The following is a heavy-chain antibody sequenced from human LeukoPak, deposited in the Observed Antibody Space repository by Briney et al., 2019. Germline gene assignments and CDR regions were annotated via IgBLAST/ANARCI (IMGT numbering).Heavy chain of an antibody. CDR1: GYTLTELS. J-gene: IGHJ4*02. V-gene: IGHV1-24*01. CDR2: FDPEDGET. Sequence: ASVKVSCKVSGYTLTELSMHWVRQAPGKGLEWMGGFDPEDGETIYAQKFQGRVTVTEDTSTDTAYMELSSLRSEDTAVYYCATDKATMITRFDYWGQGTLVTVSS. CDR3: ATDKATMITRFDY. D-gene: IGHD3-22*01.